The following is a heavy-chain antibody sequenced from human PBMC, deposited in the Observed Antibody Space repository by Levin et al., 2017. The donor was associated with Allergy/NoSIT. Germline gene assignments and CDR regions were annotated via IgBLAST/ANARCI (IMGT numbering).Heavy chain of an antibody. CDR1: GGSISSYY. Sequence: ESLKISCTVSGGSISSYYWSWIRQPPGKGLEWIGYIYYSGGTNYNPSLKSRVTISVDTSKNQFSLKLSSVTAADTAVYYCARKSKVGSYGYYMDVWGQGTTVTVSS. D-gene: IGHD5-18*01. J-gene: IGHJ6*03. V-gene: IGHV4-59*01. CDR2: IYYSGGT. CDR3: ARKSKVGSYGYYMDV.